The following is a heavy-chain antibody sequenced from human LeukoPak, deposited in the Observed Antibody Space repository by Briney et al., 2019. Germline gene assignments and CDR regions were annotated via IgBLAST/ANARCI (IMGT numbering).Heavy chain of an antibody. J-gene: IGHJ4*02. Sequence: GGSLRLSCAASGFTFSSYSMNWVRQAPGKGLEWVSYISSSSSTIYYADSVKGRFTISRDNAKDSLYLQMNSLRAEDTAVYYCARVRSGYSHENYFDYWGQGTLVTVSS. D-gene: IGHD5-18*01. V-gene: IGHV3-48*04. CDR1: GFTFSSYS. CDR2: ISSSSSTI. CDR3: ARVRSGYSHENYFDY.